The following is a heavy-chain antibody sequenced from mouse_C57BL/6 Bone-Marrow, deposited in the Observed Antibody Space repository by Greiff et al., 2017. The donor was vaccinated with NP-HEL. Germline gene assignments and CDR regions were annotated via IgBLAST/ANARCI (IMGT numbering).Heavy chain of an antibody. CDR1: GYTFTSYW. CDR2: IDPNSGGT. J-gene: IGHJ1*03. D-gene: IGHD2-1*01. V-gene: IGHV1-72*01. CDR3: ARGDYGSYRYWYFDV. Sequence: VQLQQPGAELVKPGASVKLSCKASGYTFTSYWMHWVKQRPGRGLEWIGRIDPNSGGTKYNEKFKSKATLTVDKPSSTAYMQLSSRTSEDSAVYCCARGDYGSYRYWYFDVWGTGTTVTVSS.